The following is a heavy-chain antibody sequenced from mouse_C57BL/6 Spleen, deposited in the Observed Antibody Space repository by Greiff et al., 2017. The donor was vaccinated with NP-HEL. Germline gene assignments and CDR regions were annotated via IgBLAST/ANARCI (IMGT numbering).Heavy chain of an antibody. CDR2: IWSGGST. V-gene: IGHV2-2*01. Sequence: QVHVKQSGPGLVQPSQSLSITCTVSGFSLTSSGVHWVRQSPGKGLEWLGVIWSGGSTDYNAAFISRLSISKDTSKSQVFFKMNSLQADDTAIYYCARGSYYDYYYAMDYWGQGTSVTVSS. CDR3: ARGSYYDYYYAMDY. CDR1: GFSLTSSG. J-gene: IGHJ4*01. D-gene: IGHD2-4*01.